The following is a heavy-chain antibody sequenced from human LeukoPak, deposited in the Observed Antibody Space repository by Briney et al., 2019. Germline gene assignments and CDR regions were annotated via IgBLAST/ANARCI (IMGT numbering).Heavy chain of an antibody. J-gene: IGHJ6*03. CDR3: ASDPWTAHHDNVDFYYYMDV. CDR2: IIGSGGST. V-gene: IGHV3-23*01. CDR1: GFTFSNYA. Sequence: GGSLRLSCAASGFTFSNYAMSWVRQAPGKGLEWFSSIIGSGGSTYYAAALKGGLTTSREDSKNTLYLQMTSLRAEEPAVYYCASDPWTAHHDNVDFYYYMDVWGKGTPVTVSS. D-gene: IGHD3-16*01.